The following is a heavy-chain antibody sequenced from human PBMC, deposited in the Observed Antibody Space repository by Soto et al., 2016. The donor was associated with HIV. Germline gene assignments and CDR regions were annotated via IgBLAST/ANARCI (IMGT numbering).Heavy chain of an antibody. CDR1: GGSISSYY. Sequence: QVQLQESGPGLVKPSETLSLTCTVSGGSISSYYWSWIRQPPGKGLEWIGYIYYSGSTNYNPSLKSRVTISVDTSKNQFSLKLSSVTAADTAVYYCARDTVTTTYWYFDLWGLAPWSLSPQ. CDR3: ARDTVTTTYWYFDL. J-gene: IGHJ2*01. CDR2: IYYSGST. V-gene: IGHV4-59*01. D-gene: IGHD4-17*01.